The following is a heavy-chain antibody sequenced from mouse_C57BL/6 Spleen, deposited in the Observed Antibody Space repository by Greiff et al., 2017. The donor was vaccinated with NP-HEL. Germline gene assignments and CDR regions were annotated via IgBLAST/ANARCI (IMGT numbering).Heavy chain of an antibody. D-gene: IGHD1-1*01. Sequence: EVQLQESGPELVKPGDSVKISCKASGYSFTGYFMNWVMQSHGKSLEWIGRINPYNGDTFYNQKFKGKATLTVDKSSSTAHMELRSLTSEDSAVYYCARNYYYGSSYLHFDVWGTGTTVTVSS. CDR2: INPYNGDT. CDR1: GYSFTGYF. J-gene: IGHJ1*03. CDR3: ARNYYYGSSYLHFDV. V-gene: IGHV1-20*01.